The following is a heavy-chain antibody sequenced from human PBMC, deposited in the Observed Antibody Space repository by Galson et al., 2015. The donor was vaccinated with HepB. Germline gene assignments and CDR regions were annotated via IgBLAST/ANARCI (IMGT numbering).Heavy chain of an antibody. V-gene: IGHV7-4-1*02. CDR3: ARGGSSWRTVDFDY. Sequence: SVKVSCKASGYTFTGYAMNWVRQAPGQGLEWMGWINTNTGNPTYAQGFTGRFVFSLDTSVSTAYLQISSLKAEDTAVYYCARGGSSWRTVDFDYWGQGTLVTVSS. D-gene: IGHD6-13*01. J-gene: IGHJ4*02. CDR2: INTNTGNP. CDR1: GYTFTGYA.